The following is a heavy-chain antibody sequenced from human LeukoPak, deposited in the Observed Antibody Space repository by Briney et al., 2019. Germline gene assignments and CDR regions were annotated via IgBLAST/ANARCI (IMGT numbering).Heavy chain of an antibody. V-gene: IGHV1-2*02. J-gene: IGHJ3*02. CDR2: INPNSGGT. CDR1: GYTFTGYY. CDR3: ARDGGLRYFDRLSKSDAFDI. Sequence: ASVKVSCKASGYTFTGYYMHWVRQAPGQGLEWMGWINPNSGGTNYAQKFQGRVTMTTDTSTSTAYMELRSLRSDDTAVYYCARDGGLRYFDRLSKSDAFDIWGQGTMVTVSS. D-gene: IGHD3-9*01.